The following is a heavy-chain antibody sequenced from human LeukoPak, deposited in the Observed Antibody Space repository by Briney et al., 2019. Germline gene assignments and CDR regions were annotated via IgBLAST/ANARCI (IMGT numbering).Heavy chain of an antibody. D-gene: IGHD2-8*01. Sequence: ASVKVSCKAPGYTFTKYGVYWVRQAPGQGLEWMGWINTDTGNPTYAQGFTGRFVFSLDTSVSTTYLRISSLKPEDTAVYYCARGIGIGTVLMVHGNMDVWGKGTTVTVSS. CDR2: INTDTGNP. CDR3: ARGIGIGTVLMVHGNMDV. V-gene: IGHV7-4-1*02. J-gene: IGHJ6*03. CDR1: GYTFTKYG.